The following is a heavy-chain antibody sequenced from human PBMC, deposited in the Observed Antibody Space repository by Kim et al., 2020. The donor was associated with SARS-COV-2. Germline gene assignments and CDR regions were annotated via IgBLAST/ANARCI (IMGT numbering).Heavy chain of an antibody. CDR1: GFTFDDYA. V-gene: IGHV3-9*01. Sequence: GGSLRLSCAASGFTFDDYAMHWVRQAPGKGLEWVSGISWNSGSIGYADSVKGRFTISRDNAKNSLYLQMNSLRAEDTAVYYCAKTSSSGWYWVRYFDYWG. CDR3: AKTSSSGWYWVRYFDY. CDR2: ISWNSGSI. J-gene: IGHJ4*01. D-gene: IGHD6-19*01.